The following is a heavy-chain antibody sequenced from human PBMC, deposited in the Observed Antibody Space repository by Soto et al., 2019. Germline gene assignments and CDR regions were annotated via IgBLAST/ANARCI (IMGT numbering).Heavy chain of an antibody. V-gene: IGHV1-8*01. CDR1: GYTFTNYD. D-gene: IGHD7-27*01. CDR3: ARNTYELGGLAY. Sequence: QVQLVQSGAEVKKPGASVKVSCKASGYTFTNYDINWVRQATGQGLEWMGWMTPNSGNTGYAQKFQGRVTMTRDTSKTTAYMELSSLKSEDTAVYDCARNTYELGGLAYWGPGPLVTVS. J-gene: IGHJ4*02. CDR2: MTPNSGNT.